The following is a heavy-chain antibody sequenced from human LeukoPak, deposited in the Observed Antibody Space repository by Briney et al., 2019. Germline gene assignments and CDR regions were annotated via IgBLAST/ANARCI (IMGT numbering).Heavy chain of an antibody. J-gene: IGHJ3*02. CDR2: IYYSGST. CDR1: GGSISSSSYY. D-gene: IGHD3-10*01. Sequence: SETLSLTCTVSGGSISSSSYYWGWIRQPPGKGLEWIGSIYYSGSTYYNLSLKSRVTISVDTSKNQFSLKLSSVTAADTAVYYCARHIGRSGFRAGAFDIWGQGTMVTVSS. V-gene: IGHV4-39*01. CDR3: ARHIGRSGFRAGAFDI.